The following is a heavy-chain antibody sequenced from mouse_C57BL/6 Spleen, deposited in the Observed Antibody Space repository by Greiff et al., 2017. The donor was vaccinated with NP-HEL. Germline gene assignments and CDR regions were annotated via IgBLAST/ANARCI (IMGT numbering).Heavy chain of an antibody. J-gene: IGHJ3*01. CDR2: IRNKANGYTT. CDR3: ARPGNWSWFAY. D-gene: IGHD4-1*01. CDR1: GFTFTDYY. V-gene: IGHV7-3*01. Sequence: EVHLVESGGGLVQPGGSLSLSCAASGFTFTDYYMSWVRQPPGKALEWLGFIRNKANGYTTEYSASVKGRFTISRDNSQCILYLQMNALRAEDSATYYCARPGNWSWFAYWDQGTLVTVSA.